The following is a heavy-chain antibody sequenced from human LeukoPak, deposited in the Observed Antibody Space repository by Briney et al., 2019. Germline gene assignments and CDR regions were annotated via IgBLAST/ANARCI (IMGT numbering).Heavy chain of an antibody. J-gene: IGHJ4*02. CDR2: NSGSGSGT. V-gene: IGHV3-23*01. Sequence: GGSLRLSCAASGFTFSSYAMSWVRQAPGKGLEWVSANSGSGSGTYYPDSVRGRFTISRDSSKNTLYLQMNSLRVEDTAIYYCAKVVNSGYYYYFDYWGQGTLVTVSS. CDR3: AKVVNSGYYYYFDY. CDR1: GFTFSSYA. D-gene: IGHD3-22*01.